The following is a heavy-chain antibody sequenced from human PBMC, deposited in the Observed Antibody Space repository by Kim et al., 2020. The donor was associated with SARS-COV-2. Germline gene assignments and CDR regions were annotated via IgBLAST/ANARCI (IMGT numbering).Heavy chain of an antibody. V-gene: IGHV1-2*02. CDR1: GYTFTGYY. CDR2: INPNSGGT. CDR3: ARGGYYDSSGYPLRDY. Sequence: ASVKVSCKASGYTFTGYYMHWVRQAPGQGLEWMGWINPNSGGTNYAQKFQGRVTMTRDTSISTAYMELSRLRSDDTAVYYCARGGYYDSSGYPLRDYWGQGTLVTVSS. D-gene: IGHD3-22*01. J-gene: IGHJ4*02.